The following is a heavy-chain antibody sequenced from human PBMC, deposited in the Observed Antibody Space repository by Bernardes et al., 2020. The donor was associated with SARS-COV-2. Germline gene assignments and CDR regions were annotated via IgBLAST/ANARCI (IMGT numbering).Heavy chain of an antibody. Sequence: GGSLRLSCAASGFTFNTYSMNWVRQAPGKGLEWVSSINSGNSYIFYADSVKGRFTISRDNARNSLYLQMSSLRAEDTAVYYCATTLGLVPDYHYYGMDVWGQGTTVTVSS. J-gene: IGHJ6*02. D-gene: IGHD6-19*01. V-gene: IGHV3-21*01. CDR1: GFTFNTYS. CDR3: ATTLGLVPDYHYYGMDV. CDR2: INSGNSYI.